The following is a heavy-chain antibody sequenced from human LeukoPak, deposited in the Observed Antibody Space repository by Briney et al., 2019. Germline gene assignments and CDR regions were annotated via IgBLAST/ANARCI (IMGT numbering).Heavy chain of an antibody. CDR1: GFTFSSYS. D-gene: IGHD3-16*01. V-gene: IGHV3-21*04. CDR2: ISSSSSYI. J-gene: IGHJ4*02. CDR3: GKGKGKGGGCFDY. Sequence: PGGSLRLSCAASGFTFSSYSMNWVRQAPGKGLEWVSSISSSSSYIYYADSVKGRFTISRDNAKNTLYLQMNSLRAEDTAVYYCGKGKGKGGGCFDYWGQGTLVTVSS.